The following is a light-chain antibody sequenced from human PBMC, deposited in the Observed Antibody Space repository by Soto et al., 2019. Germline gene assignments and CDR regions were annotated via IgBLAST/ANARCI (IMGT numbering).Light chain of an antibody. J-gene: IGKJ2*01. CDR1: QTVLLSSNNKNY. CDR3: QQYYSTPPT. CDR2: WAS. V-gene: IGKV4-1*01. Sequence: DIVMTQSPDSLALSLGERATINCKSSQTVLLSSNNKNYLAWYQQKPGQPPKLLIYWASTRESGVPDRFSGSGSGKDFTLTISSLQAEDVAVYYCQQYYSTPPTFGHGTTLEIK.